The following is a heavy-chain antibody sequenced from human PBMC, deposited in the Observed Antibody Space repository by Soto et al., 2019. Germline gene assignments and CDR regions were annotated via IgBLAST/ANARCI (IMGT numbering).Heavy chain of an antibody. CDR3: ARDLFSCSSTSCAPGYYYGMAV. J-gene: IGHJ6*02. V-gene: IGHV1-2*04. Sequence: ASVKVSCKASGYIFTGYYMHWVRQAPGQGLEWMGWINPNSGGTNYAQKFQGWVTMTRDTSISTAYMELSRLRSDDTAVYYCARDLFSCSSTSCAPGYYYGMAVCGQGPTVTVS. CDR2: INPNSGGT. D-gene: IGHD2-2*01. CDR1: GYIFTGYY.